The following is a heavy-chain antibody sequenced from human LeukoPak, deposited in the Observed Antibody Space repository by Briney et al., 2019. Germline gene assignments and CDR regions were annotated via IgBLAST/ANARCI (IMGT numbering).Heavy chain of an antibody. D-gene: IGHD6-19*01. J-gene: IGHJ6*03. Sequence: ASVKVSCKASGYTFTGYYMHWVRQAPGQGLEWMGWINPNSGGTNYAQKFQGRVTMTRDTSISTAYMELSRLRSDDTAVYYCARDTAVAGNMDVWGKGTTVTISS. V-gene: IGHV1-2*02. CDR2: INPNSGGT. CDR1: GYTFTGYY. CDR3: ARDTAVAGNMDV.